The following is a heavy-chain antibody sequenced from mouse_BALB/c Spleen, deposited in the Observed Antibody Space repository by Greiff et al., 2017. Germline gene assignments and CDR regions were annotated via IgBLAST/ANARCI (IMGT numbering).Heavy chain of an antibody. CDR1: GYSITSYYA. CDR2: ISYSGST. V-gene: IGHV3-2*02. D-gene: IGHD2-2*01. Sequence: VQLQQSGPGLVKPSQSLSLTCTVTGYSITSYYAWNWIRQFPGNKLEWMGYISYSGSTSYNPSLKSRISITRDTSKNQFFLQLNSVTTEDTATYYCARMVLGGLDYWGQGTTLSVSS. CDR3: ARMVLGGLDY. J-gene: IGHJ2*01.